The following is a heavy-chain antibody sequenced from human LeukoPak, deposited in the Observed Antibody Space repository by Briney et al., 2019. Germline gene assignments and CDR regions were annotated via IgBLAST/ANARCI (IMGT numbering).Heavy chain of an antibody. D-gene: IGHD4-11*01. Sequence: EASVKVSCKASGGTFTTHAINWVRQAPGQGFEWVGRIIPMLGKPNYGQKSQGRVTITADKFTSTVYTELTSLRSEDTAVYYCARDETVRDDYYGMDVWGQGTTVTVSS. CDR1: GGTFTTHA. V-gene: IGHV1-69*04. CDR3: ARDETVRDDYYGMDV. J-gene: IGHJ6*02. CDR2: IIPMLGKP.